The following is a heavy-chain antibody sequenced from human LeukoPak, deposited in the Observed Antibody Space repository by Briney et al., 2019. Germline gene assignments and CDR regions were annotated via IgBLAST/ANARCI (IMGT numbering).Heavy chain of an antibody. D-gene: IGHD3/OR15-3a*01. J-gene: IGHJ3*02. CDR3: ARGGLDHGFDI. V-gene: IGHV3-74*01. Sequence: GGSLRLSCAVSGFTFTNYWMHWVRQAPGKGLVWVSRINNDGGGTIYADSLKGRFTVSRDNTKNTMYLQMSSLRADDTAVYYRARGGLDHGFDIWGQGTMVTVSS. CDR1: GFTFTNYW. CDR2: INNDGGGT.